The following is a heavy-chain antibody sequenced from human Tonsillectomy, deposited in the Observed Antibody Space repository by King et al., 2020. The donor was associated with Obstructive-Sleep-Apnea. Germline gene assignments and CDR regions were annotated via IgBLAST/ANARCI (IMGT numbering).Heavy chain of an antibody. CDR2: ISYDGSNK. D-gene: IGHD3-22*01. V-gene: IGHV3-30-3*01. J-gene: IGHJ4*02. CDR3: AREVRYFDY. Sequence: VQLVESGGGVVQPGRSLRLSCAASGFTFSSYAIHWVRQAPGKGLEWVAVISYDGSNKYYADSVKGRFTISRDNSKNTLYLQMNSLRAEDTAVYYCAREVRYFDYWGQGTLVTVSS. CDR1: GFTFSSYA.